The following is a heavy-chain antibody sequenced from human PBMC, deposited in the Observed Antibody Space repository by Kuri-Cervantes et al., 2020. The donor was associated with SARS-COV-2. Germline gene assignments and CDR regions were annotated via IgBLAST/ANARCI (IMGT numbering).Heavy chain of an antibody. J-gene: IGHJ6*02. D-gene: IGHD3-22*01. CDR2: ISWNSGSI. Sequence: SLKISCAASGFTFDDYAMHWVRQAPGKGLEWVSGISWNSGSIGYADSVKGRFTISRDNAKNSLYLQMNSLRAEDTAVYYCARDRVYYDSSGWGTYYYYGMDVWGQGTTVTVSS. CDR1: GFTFDDYA. V-gene: IGHV3-9*01. CDR3: ARDRVYYDSSGWGTYYYYGMDV.